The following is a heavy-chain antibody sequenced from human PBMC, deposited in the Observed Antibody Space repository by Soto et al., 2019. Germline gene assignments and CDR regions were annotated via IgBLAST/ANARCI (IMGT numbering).Heavy chain of an antibody. J-gene: IGHJ4*02. CDR3: AKDKGRGYSYGHLVY. V-gene: IGHV3-30*18. CDR2: ISYDGSNK. Sequence: GGSLRLSCAASGFTFSSYGMHWVRQAPGKGLEWVAVISYDGSNKYYADSVKGRFTISRDNSKNTLYLQMNSLRAEDTAVYYCAKDKGRGYSYGHLVYWGQGTLVPVSS. CDR1: GFTFSSYG. D-gene: IGHD5-18*01.